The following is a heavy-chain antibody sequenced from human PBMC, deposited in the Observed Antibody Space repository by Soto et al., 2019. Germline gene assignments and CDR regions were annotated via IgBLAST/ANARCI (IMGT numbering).Heavy chain of an antibody. Sequence: PGGSLRLSCAASGFTFSSYSMNWVRQAPGKGLEWVPSISSSSSYIYYADSVKGRFTISRDNAKNSLYLQMNSLRAEDTAVYYCARLHYDFWSGYQQDYYFDYWGQGTLVTVSS. CDR1: GFTFSSYS. CDR2: ISSSSSYI. D-gene: IGHD3-3*01. J-gene: IGHJ4*02. CDR3: ARLHYDFWSGYQQDYYFDY. V-gene: IGHV3-21*01.